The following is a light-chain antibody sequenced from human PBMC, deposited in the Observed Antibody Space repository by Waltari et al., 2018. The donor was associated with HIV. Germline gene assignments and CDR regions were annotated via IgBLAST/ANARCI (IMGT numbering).Light chain of an antibody. CDR2: EVS. CDR1: SSDVATYKL. CDR3: CAYVSNVI. V-gene: IGLV2-23*02. Sequence: QSALTQPASVSGSPGQSITISCTRTSSDVATYKLVSWYQQHPGQAPKLMIYEVSKRPSGFSDRFSGSKSGHTASLTISWLQAEDEADYYCCAYVSNVIFGGGTKLTVL. J-gene: IGLJ2*01.